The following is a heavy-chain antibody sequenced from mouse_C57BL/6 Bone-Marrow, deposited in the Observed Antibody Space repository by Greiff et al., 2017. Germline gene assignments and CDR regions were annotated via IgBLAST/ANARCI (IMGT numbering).Heavy chain of an antibody. CDR1: GFTFSDAW. J-gene: IGHJ4*01. Sequence: EVKLMESGGGLLQPGGSMKLSCAASGFTFSDAWMDWFRQSPEKGLGWVAEIRNKANNHATYYAESVKGRFTISSDDSKRRVYMQMNSLRAEDTGIYYCNWDYYAMDYWGQGTSVTVSS. CDR3: NWDYYAMDY. V-gene: IGHV6-6*01. CDR2: IRNKANNHAT.